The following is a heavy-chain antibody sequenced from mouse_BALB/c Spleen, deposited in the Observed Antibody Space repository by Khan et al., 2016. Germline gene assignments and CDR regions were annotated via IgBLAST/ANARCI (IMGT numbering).Heavy chain of an antibody. J-gene: IGHJ4*01. CDR2: ISTYNGNT. D-gene: IGHD2-4*01. CDR3: AVKGGLRRGVYAMDY. Sequence: QVQLQQSGPAVVRPGVSVKISCKGSGYTFTDYAMHWVKQSHAKSLEWIGVISTYNGNTNYNQKFKGKATMTVDKSSSTAYMERARVTSEDSANYYCAVKGGLRRGVYAMDYWGQGTSVTVSS. V-gene: IGHV1S137*01. CDR1: GYTFTDYA.